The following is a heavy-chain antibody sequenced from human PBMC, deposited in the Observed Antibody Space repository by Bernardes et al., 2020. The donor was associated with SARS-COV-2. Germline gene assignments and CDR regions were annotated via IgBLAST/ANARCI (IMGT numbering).Heavy chain of an antibody. D-gene: IGHD7-27*01. Sequence: SESLSLTCTVSGGSISSISDYWGWLLQPPGKRLEWIGSIYYSGSTYYNPSLKIRVTISVDTSKNPFSLKLRSVTAADTAVYYCARQTTTWGSGDYWGQGTLVTVSS. J-gene: IGHJ4*02. CDR1: GGSISSISDY. V-gene: IGHV4-39*01. CDR3: ARQTTTWGSGDY. CDR2: IYYSGST.